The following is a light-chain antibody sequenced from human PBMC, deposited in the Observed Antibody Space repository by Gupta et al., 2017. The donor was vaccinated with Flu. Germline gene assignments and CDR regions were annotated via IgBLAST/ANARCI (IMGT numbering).Light chain of an antibody. CDR3: MQGTHWPWT. V-gene: IGKV2-30*01. CDR1: QSLVYSDGNTY. J-gene: IGKJ2*01. Sequence: DVVXXQSXXXXPVTXXXPACISCRSSQSLVYSDGNTYVNWFQQRPGQSPRRLIYKVSNRDSGVPDRCSGSGSGTYFTLKISRVEAEDVGVYYCMQGTHWPWTFGQGTKLEIK. CDR2: KVS.